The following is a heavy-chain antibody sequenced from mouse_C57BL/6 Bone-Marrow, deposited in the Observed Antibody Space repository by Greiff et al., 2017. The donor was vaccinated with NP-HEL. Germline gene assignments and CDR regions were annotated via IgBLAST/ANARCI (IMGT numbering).Heavy chain of an antibody. V-gene: IGHV1-18*01. J-gene: IGHJ1*03. Sequence: VHVKQSGPELVKPGASVKIPCKASGYTFTDYNMDWVKQSHGKSLEWIGDINPNNGGTIYNQKFKGKATLTVDKSSSTAYMELRSLTSEDTAVYYCARVPFTTVNFDVWGTGTTVTVSS. CDR1: GYTFTDYN. CDR2: INPNNGGT. CDR3: ARVPFTTVNFDV. D-gene: IGHD1-1*01.